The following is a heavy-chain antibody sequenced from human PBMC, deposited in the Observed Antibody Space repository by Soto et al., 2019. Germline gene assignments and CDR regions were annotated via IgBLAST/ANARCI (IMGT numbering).Heavy chain of an antibody. CDR2: ISSSSSYI. Sequence: INRVPPAPGKGQEWVSSISSSSSYIYYAASVKGRFTSSRDNAKNSLYLQMNSLRAEDTAVYYCARDWYVYESNYYYYYVLYFWSQGTTVPVSS. D-gene: IGHD5-12*01. V-gene: IGHV3-21*01. CDR3: ARDWYVYESNYYYYYVLYF. J-gene: IGHJ6*02.